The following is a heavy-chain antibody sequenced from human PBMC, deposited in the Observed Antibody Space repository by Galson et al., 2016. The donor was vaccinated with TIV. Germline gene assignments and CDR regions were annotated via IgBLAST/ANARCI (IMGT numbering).Heavy chain of an antibody. CDR2: IIPLFGEA. D-gene: IGHD5-18*01. J-gene: IGHJ6*02. V-gene: IGHV1-69*13. CDR1: GDTFSTYP. Sequence: SVKVSCKASGDTFSTYPFNWVRQAPGQGLEWMGGIIPLFGEAHYAQKFQGRVTISADESTSTVYMELRSLRSGDTAVYYCAKCRNTAMDTYYYYYGLDVWGQGTTVTVSS. CDR3: AKCRNTAMDTYYYYYGLDV.